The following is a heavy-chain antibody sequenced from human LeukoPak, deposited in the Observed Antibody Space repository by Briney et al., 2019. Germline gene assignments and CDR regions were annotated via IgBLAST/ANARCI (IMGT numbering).Heavy chain of an antibody. CDR2: IYYSGST. V-gene: IGHV4-59*01. CDR1: GGSISSYY. CDR3: ARELAHYDFWSGYYTKGWFDP. D-gene: IGHD3-3*01. J-gene: IGHJ5*02. Sequence: KPSETLSLTCTVSGGSISSYYWSWIRQPPGKGLEWIGYIYYSGSTNYNPSLKSRVTISVDTSKNQFSLKLRSVTAADTAVYYCARELAHYDFWSGYYTKGWFDPWGQGTLVTVSS.